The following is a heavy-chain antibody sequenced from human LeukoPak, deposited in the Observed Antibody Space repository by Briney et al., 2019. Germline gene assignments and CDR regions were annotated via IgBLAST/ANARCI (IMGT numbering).Heavy chain of an antibody. V-gene: IGHV1-69*13. CDR1: GGTFSSYA. J-gene: IGHJ5*02. CDR2: IIPIFGTA. D-gene: IGHD3-3*01. Sequence: GASVKVSCKASGGTFSSYAISWVRQAPGQGLELMGGIIPIFGTANYAQKFRGRVTITADESTSTAYMELSSLRSEDTAVYYCAVTIFGVVRWFDPWGQGTLVTVSS. CDR3: AVTIFGVVRWFDP.